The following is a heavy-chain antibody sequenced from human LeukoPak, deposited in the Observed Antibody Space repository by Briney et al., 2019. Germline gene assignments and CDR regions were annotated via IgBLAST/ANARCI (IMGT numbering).Heavy chain of an antibody. V-gene: IGHV4-59*01. D-gene: IGHD2-15*01. CDR3: ARDHIRGCSSGSCSNYYYYGMDV. CDR1: GGSISSDY. Sequence: SETLSLTCTVSGGSISSDYWSWIRQPPGKGLEWVGYMYYSGSPNYNPSLKSRVTISVDTSKKQFSQKLSSVTAAHTGVYYCARDHIRGCSSGSCSNYYYYGMDVWGQGTTVTVSS. CDR2: MYYSGSP. J-gene: IGHJ6*02.